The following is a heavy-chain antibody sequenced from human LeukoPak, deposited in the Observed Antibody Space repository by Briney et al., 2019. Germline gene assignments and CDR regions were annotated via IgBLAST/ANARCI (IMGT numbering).Heavy chain of an antibody. V-gene: IGHV3-7*03. J-gene: IGHJ4*02. Sequence: GGSLRLSYAASGFTFSLYWMNWVRRAPGKGLEWVANIKQDGSEKNYVDSVKGRFTISRDNAKNSLYLQMNNLRVEDTAVYYCAGGTGFIIKDWGQGTLDTVSS. D-gene: IGHD3-9*01. CDR3: AGGTGFIIKD. CDR2: IKQDGSEK. CDR1: GFTFSLYW.